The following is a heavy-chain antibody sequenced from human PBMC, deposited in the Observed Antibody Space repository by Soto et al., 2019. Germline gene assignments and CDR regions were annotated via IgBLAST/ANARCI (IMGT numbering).Heavy chain of an antibody. CDR1: GYTFTSYG. CDR3: ARENHYYGSGYFDY. CDR2: ISAYNGNT. D-gene: IGHD3-10*01. J-gene: IGHJ4*02. V-gene: IGHV1-18*01. Sequence: GASVKVSCKASGYTFTSYGISWVRQAPGQGLEWMGWISAYNGNTNYAQKLQGRVTMTTDTSTSTAYMELRGLRSDDTAVYYCARENHYYGSGYFDYWGQGTLVTVSS.